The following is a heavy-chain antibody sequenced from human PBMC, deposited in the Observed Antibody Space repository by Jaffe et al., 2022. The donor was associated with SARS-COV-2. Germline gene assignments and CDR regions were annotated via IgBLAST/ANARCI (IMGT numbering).Heavy chain of an antibody. J-gene: IGHJ1*01. V-gene: IGHV3-15*01. CDR3: TTSPYAVIRGGPH. CDR2: IKSKTDGGTT. CDR1: GFTFSNPW. D-gene: IGHD3-10*01. Sequence: EVQLVESGGGLVKPGGSLRLSCAASGFTFSNPWLSWVRLAPGKGLEWVGRIKSKTDGGTTDYAAPVKGRFTISRDDSKNTLYLQMNSLNTEDTAVYYCTTSPYAVIRGGPHWGQGTLVTVSS.